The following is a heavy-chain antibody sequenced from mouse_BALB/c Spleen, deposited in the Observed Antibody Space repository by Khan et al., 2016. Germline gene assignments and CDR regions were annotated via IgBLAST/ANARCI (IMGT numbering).Heavy chain of an antibody. CDR3: ARDGGAMDY. CDR2: INSNGGST. J-gene: IGHJ4*01. V-gene: IGHV5-6-3*01. CDR1: GCSFSTYG. Sequence: EVELVESGGGSVQPGGSLKLSCAASGCSFSTYGMCWVRQTPDKRLELVATINSNGGSTYYPDSVKGRFTISRDNAKNTLYLQMSSLKSEDTAMYYCARDGGAMDYWGQGTSVTVSS.